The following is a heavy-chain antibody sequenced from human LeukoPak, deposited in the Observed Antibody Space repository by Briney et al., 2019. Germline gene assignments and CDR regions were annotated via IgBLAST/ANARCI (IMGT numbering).Heavy chain of an antibody. CDR1: GFTFSSYW. J-gene: IGHJ4*02. Sequence: GGSLRLSCAASGFTFSSYWMSWVRQAPGKGLEWVANIKQDGSEKYYVDSVKGRFTISRDNAKNSLYLQMNSLRAEDTAVYYCARVGYCSGGSCYVPFDYWGQGTQVTVSS. CDR3: ARVGYCSGGSCYVPFDY. D-gene: IGHD2-15*01. CDR2: IKQDGSEK. V-gene: IGHV3-7*03.